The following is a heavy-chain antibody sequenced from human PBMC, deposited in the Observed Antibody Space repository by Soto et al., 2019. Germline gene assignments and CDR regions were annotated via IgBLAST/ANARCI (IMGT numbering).Heavy chain of an antibody. CDR3: ARDGIYDFWSGYYTYYYGMDV. CDR2: INTNTGNP. CDR1: GYTFTSYA. V-gene: IGHV7-4-1*01. D-gene: IGHD3-3*01. Sequence: QVQLVQSGSELKKPGASVKVSCKASGYTFTSYAMNWVRQAPGQGLEWMGWINTNTGNPTYAQGFTGQFVFSLDTSVSTAYLQICSLKAEDTAVYYCARDGIYDFWSGYYTYYYGMDVWVQGTTVTVSS. J-gene: IGHJ6*02.